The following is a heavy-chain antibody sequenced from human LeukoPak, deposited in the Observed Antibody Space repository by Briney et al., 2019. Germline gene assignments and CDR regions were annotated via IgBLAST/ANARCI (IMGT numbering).Heavy chain of an antibody. CDR1: GFTFSSYE. V-gene: IGHV3-48*03. CDR2: ISSSGSTI. D-gene: IGHD2-21*02. J-gene: IGHJ4*02. Sequence: GGSLRLSCAASGFTFSSYEMNWVRQAPGKGLEWVSYISSSGSTIYYADSVKGRFTISRDNSKNTLSLQMNSLRAEDTALYYCARGFVLGAAKNYFDYWGQGALVTVSS. CDR3: ARGFVLGAAKNYFDY.